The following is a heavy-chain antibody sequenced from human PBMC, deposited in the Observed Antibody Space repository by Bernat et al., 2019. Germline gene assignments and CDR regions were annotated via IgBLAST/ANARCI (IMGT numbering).Heavy chain of an antibody. Sequence: EEQLLESGGGSVQPGGSLRLSCAASGFTFSTYAMNWVRQAPGKGLEWVSSINASGGKTFLADSVKGRFTISRDNSKNTLYLHMNSLRAEDTAVYYCAKGSVWSPYFDYWGQGTLVTVSA. CDR3: AKGSVWSPYFDY. CDR2: INASGGKT. D-gene: IGHD3-10*01. CDR1: GFTFSTYA. J-gene: IGHJ4*02. V-gene: IGHV3-23*01.